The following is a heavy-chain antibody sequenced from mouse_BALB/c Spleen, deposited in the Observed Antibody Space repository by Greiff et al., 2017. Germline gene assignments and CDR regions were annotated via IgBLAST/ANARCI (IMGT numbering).Heavy chain of an antibody. CDR1: GYAFTNYL. V-gene: IGHV1-54*01. CDR2: INPGSGGT. D-gene: IGHD3-1*01. CDR3: ARSGISSFAY. Sequence: LVESGAELVRPGTSVKVSCKASGYAFTNYLIEWVKQRPGQGLEWIGVINPGSGGTNYNEKFKGKATLTADKSSSTAYMQLSSLTSDDSAVYFCARSGISSFAYWGQGTLVTVSA. J-gene: IGHJ3*01.